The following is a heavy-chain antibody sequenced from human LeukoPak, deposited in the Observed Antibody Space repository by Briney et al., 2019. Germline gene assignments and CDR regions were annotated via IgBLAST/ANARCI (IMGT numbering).Heavy chain of an antibody. V-gene: IGHV1-2*02. Sequence: GASVKVSCKASGYTFTGYYMHWVRQAPGQGLEWMGWISPNSGGTNYAQKFQGRVTMTRDTSISTAYMELSRLRSDDTAVYYCARAYYGSGSYHIVDWFDPWGQGTLVTVSS. CDR2: ISPNSGGT. D-gene: IGHD3-10*01. CDR3: ARAYYGSGSYHIVDWFDP. J-gene: IGHJ5*02. CDR1: GYTFTGYY.